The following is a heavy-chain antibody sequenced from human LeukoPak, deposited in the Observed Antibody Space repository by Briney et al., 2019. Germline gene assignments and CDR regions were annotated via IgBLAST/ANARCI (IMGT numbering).Heavy chain of an antibody. D-gene: IGHD3-10*01. J-gene: IGHJ4*02. CDR1: GFTFSSYS. V-gene: IGHV3-21*01. CDR2: ISSSSSYI. CDR3: ATLRFGSGSYYADY. Sequence: GGSLRLSCAASGFTFSSYSMNWVRQAPGKGLEWVSSISSSSSYIYYADSVKGRFTISRDNSKSTLYLQMNSLRTEDTAVYFCATLRFGSGSYYADYWGQGTLVTVSS.